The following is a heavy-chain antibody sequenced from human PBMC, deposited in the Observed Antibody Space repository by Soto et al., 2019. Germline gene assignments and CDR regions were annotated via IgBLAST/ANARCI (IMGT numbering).Heavy chain of an antibody. Sequence: GGSLRLSCAAPGFSFSTYLMSWVRQAPGKGLEWVANIKQGGNEKFYVDSVKGRFTISRDNDKKSLYLQMDSLRVEDTAVYYCVGALTYEVPYYYYGMDVWGQGTTVTVSS. CDR3: VGALTYEVPYYYYGMDV. J-gene: IGHJ6*02. V-gene: IGHV3-7*01. CDR1: GFSFSTYL. D-gene: IGHD3-16*01. CDR2: IKQGGNEK.